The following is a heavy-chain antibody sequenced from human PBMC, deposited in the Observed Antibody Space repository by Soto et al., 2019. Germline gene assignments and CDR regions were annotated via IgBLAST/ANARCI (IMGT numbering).Heavy chain of an antibody. V-gene: IGHV3-30*18. J-gene: IGHJ3*01. CDR1: GFTFSNYG. CDR2: MVYDGSNK. D-gene: IGHD1-26*01. CDR3: AKDSGLLGRKNAVDV. Sequence: GSLRLSCAASGFTFSNYGMHWVRQAPGKGLDWVALMVYDGSNKYYGDSVKGRFTISRDNSKNTLYLQMNSLRAEDTAVYYCAKDSGLLGRKNAVDVWGQGTMVTVSS.